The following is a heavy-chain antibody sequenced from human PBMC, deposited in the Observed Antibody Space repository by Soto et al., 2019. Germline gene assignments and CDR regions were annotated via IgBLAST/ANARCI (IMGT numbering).Heavy chain of an antibody. CDR1: NDSISPYY. V-gene: IGHV4-59*08. CDR2: IYYSGST. J-gene: IGHJ4*02. CDR3: ARHFPPIHSGSHYFDL. Sequence: PSEILSLTCTVSNDSISPYYWSWIRQPPGKGLEWIGFIYYSGSTTYNPSLKSRVTISVATSKNQFSLKLTSVTAADTAIYYCARHFPPIHSGSHYFDLWGQGTLVTVSS. D-gene: IGHD3-10*01.